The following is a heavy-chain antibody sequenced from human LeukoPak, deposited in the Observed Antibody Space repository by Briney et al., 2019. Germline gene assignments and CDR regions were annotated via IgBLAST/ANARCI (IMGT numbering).Heavy chain of an antibody. J-gene: IGHJ4*02. V-gene: IGHV4-34*01. D-gene: IGHD3-10*01. CDR1: GGSFSGYY. Sequence: SETLSLTCAVYGGSFSGYYWSWIRQPPGKGLEWIGEINHSGSTNYNPSLKSRVTISVDTAKNQFSLKLSSVTAADTAVYYCARGRRFFYYGSGSRPYFDYWGQGTLVTVSS. CDR2: INHSGST. CDR3: ARGRRFFYYGSGSRPYFDY.